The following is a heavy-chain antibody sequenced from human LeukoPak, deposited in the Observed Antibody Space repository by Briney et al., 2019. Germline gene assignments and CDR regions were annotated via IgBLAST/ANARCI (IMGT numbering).Heavy chain of an antibody. D-gene: IGHD2-21*02. Sequence: ASVKVSCKASGGTFSSYAISWVRQAPGQGLEWMGGIIPIFGIANYAQKFQGRVTITADKSTSTAYMELSSLRSEDTAVYYCARERDIVVVTATGNWFDPWGQGTLVTVSS. V-gene: IGHV1-69*17. CDR1: GGTFSSYA. CDR3: ARERDIVVVTATGNWFDP. J-gene: IGHJ5*02. CDR2: IIPIFGIA.